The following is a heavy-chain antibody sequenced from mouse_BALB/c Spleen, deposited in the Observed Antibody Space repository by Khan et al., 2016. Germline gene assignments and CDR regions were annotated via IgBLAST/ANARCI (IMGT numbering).Heavy chain of an antibody. Sequence: QVQLKQSGPGLVAPSQSLSITCTVSGFSLTSYGVHWVRQPPGKGLEWLVVIWRDGSTTYNSALNSRLSISKDNSKSQVFLKMNSLQTDDAAMYDCTRARATAMDYWGQGTSVTGSA. D-gene: IGHD3-1*01. CDR2: IWRDGST. CDR3: TRARATAMDY. V-gene: IGHV2-6*02. J-gene: IGHJ4*01. CDR1: GFSLTSYG.